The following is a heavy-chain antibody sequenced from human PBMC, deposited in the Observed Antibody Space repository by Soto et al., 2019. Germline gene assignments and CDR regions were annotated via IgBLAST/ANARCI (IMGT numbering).Heavy chain of an antibody. CDR1: GGSISSYY. Sequence: SETLSLTCTVSGGSISSYYWSWIRQPPGKGLEWIGYIYYSGSTNYNPSLKSRVTISVDTSKNQFSLKLSSVTAADTAVYYCARLRGIAARPKGYYYYYMDVWGKGTTVTVSS. V-gene: IGHV4-59*08. D-gene: IGHD6-6*01. J-gene: IGHJ6*03. CDR3: ARLRGIAARPKGYYYYYMDV. CDR2: IYYSGST.